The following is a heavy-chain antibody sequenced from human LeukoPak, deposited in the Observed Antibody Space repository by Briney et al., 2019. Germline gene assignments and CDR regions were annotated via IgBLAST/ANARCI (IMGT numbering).Heavy chain of an antibody. J-gene: IGHJ6*03. CDR3: ARVAVVVPAAKYYMDV. D-gene: IGHD2-2*01. Sequence: SVKVSCKASGYTFTGYYMHWVRQAPGQGLEWMGWINPNSGGTNYAQKFQGRVTMTRDTSISTAYMELSRLRSDDTAVYYCARVAVVVPAAKYYMDVWGKGTTVTVSS. CDR1: GYTFTGYY. CDR2: INPNSGGT. V-gene: IGHV1-2*02.